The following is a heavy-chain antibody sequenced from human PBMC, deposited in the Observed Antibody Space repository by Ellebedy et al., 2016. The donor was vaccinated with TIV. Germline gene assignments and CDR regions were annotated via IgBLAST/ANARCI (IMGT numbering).Heavy chain of an antibody. Sequence: GESLKISCAASGFTFSGFCIHWVRQAPGTGLGWVAIIWYDGSNAYYADSVKERFTLSIENANNSLYLEMNSLRAEDTAVYYCGRGGGWVADYWGQGTLVTVSS. D-gene: IGHD1-26*01. J-gene: IGHJ4*02. CDR3: GRGGGWVADY. CDR1: GFTFSGFC. V-gene: IGHV3-33*01. CDR2: IWYDGSNA.